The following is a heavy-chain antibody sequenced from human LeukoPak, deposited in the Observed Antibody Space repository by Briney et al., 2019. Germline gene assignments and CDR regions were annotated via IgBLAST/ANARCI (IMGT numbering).Heavy chain of an antibody. J-gene: IGHJ3*01. CDR1: GLTFRSYE. CDR3: AREGAGDGFDV. V-gene: IGHV3-48*03. Sequence: GGSLRLSYAASGLTFRSYEMNWVRQAPGKGLEWVSYISESGSTIYYADSVKGRFTISRDNAKNSLYLQMNSPRAEDTAVYYCAREGAGDGFDVWGQGTMVTVSS. CDR2: ISESGSTI.